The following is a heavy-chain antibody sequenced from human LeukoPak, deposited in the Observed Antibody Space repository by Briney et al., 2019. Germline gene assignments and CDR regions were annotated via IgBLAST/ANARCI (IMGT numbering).Heavy chain of an antibody. J-gene: IGHJ4*02. Sequence: GASVKVSCKASGYTFTGYYMHWVRQAPGQGLEWMGWINPNSGGTNYAQKFQGRVTMTRDTSISTAYMELSRLRSDDTAVYYCARGSGYYSYYFDYWGQGTLVTVSS. D-gene: IGHD3-22*01. CDR2: INPNSGGT. CDR3: ARGSGYYSYYFDY. CDR1: GYTFTGYY. V-gene: IGHV1-2*02.